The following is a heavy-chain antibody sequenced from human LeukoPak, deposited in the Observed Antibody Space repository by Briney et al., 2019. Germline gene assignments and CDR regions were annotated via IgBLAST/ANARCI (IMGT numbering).Heavy chain of an antibody. J-gene: IGHJ6*03. V-gene: IGHV4-4*07. Sequence: SETLSLTCTVSGGSISSYYWSWIRQPAGKGLEWIGRIYTSGSTNYNPSLKSRVTISVDKSKNQFSLKLSFVTAADTAVYYCARDQLELYYYYYMDVWGKGTTVTVSS. D-gene: IGHD1-7*01. CDR3: ARDQLELYYYYYMDV. CDR1: GGSISSYY. CDR2: IYTSGST.